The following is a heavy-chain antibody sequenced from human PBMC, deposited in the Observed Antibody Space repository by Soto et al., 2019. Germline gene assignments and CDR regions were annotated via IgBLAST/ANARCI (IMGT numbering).Heavy chain of an antibody. V-gene: IGHV1-18*01. D-gene: IGHD2-2*01. CDR1: GYIFTTYS. CDR2: INTYNGNT. Sequence: GPEVKKPGASVKVSCKTSGYIFTTYSIAWVRQAPGQGLEWMGWINTYNGNTHYTQKFQDRVTVTTDTSTATAYMELSSLTSDDTAVYFCARGPQTSDFWGQGTLITVS. CDR3: ARGPQTSDF. J-gene: IGHJ4*02.